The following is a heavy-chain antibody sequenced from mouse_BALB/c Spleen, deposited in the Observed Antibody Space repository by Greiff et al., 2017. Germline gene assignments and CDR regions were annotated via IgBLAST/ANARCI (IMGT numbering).Heavy chain of an antibody. CDR2: ISSGGSYT. Sequence: DVMLVESGGGLVKPGGSLKLSCAASGFTFSSYAMSWVRQTPEKRLEWVATISSGGSYTYYPDSVKGRFTISRDNAKNTLYLQMSSLRSEDTAMYYCARSGLITSYYFDYWGQGTTLTVSS. D-gene: IGHD2-4*01. CDR1: GFTFSSYA. CDR3: ARSGLITSYYFDY. V-gene: IGHV5-9-1*01. J-gene: IGHJ2*01.